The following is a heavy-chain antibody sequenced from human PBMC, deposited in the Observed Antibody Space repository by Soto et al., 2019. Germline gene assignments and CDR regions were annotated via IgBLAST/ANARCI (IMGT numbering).Heavy chain of an antibody. Sequence: GASVKVSCKASGYTFTSYYMHWVRQAPGQGLEWMGIINPSGGSTSYAQKFQGRVTMTRDTSTSTVYMELSSLRSEDTAVYYCARARDRQQLVLDAFDIWGQGTMVTVSS. CDR3: ARARDRQQLVLDAFDI. CDR2: INPSGGST. V-gene: IGHV1-46*03. J-gene: IGHJ3*02. D-gene: IGHD6-13*01. CDR1: GYTFTSYY.